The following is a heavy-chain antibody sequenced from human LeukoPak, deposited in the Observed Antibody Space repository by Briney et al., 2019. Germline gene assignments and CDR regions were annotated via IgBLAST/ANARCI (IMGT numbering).Heavy chain of an antibody. CDR1: GYTFISYG. D-gene: IGHD5-18*01. V-gene: IGHV1-18*01. CDR3: ARGATAMASNDY. J-gene: IGHJ4*02. Sequence: ASVKVSCKASGYTFISYGIGWVRQAPGQGLEWMGWISAYKGNTNYAQMLQGRVTMTTDTSTSTAYMELRSLRSDDTAVYYCARGATAMASNDYWGQGTLVTVSS. CDR2: ISAYKGNT.